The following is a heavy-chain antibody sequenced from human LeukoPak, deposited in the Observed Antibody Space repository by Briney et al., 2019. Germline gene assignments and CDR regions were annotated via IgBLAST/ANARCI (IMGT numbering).Heavy chain of an antibody. J-gene: IGHJ4*02. D-gene: IGHD5-12*01. CDR1: GGAISSGTNS. V-gene: IGHV4-30-2*01. CDR2: IYHSGST. Sequence: SQTLSLTCGVSGGAISSGTNSWSWIRKPPGKGLEWIGYIYHSGSTHCNPSLKSRLTISVDRSKNQFSLKLRSVTAADTAVYYCARGRGAFIFDFWGQGTLVTVSS. CDR3: ARGRGAFIFDF.